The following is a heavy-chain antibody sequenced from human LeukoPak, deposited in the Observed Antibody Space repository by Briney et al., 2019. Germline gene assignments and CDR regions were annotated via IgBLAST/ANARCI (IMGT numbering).Heavy chain of an antibody. V-gene: IGHV3-9*01. CDR3: AKDPHRGQQLEWGWFDP. J-gene: IGHJ5*02. D-gene: IGHD6-13*01. CDR1: GFTFDDYA. CDR2: ISWNSGSI. Sequence: QTGGSLRLSCAASGFTFDDYAMHWVRQAPGKGLEWVSGISWNSGSIGYADSVKGRFTISRDNSKNTLYLQMNSLRAEDTAVYYCAKDPHRGQQLEWGWFDPWGQGTLVTVSS.